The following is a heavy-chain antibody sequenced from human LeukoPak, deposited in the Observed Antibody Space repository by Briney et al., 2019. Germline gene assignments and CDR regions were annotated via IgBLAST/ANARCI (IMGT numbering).Heavy chain of an antibody. V-gene: IGHV5-51*01. D-gene: IGHD2-15*01. CDR3: ARHPIVVVADYYYYYMDV. J-gene: IGHJ6*03. CDR2: IYPGDSDT. Sequence: GESLKISCKGSGYSFTSYWIGWVRQMPGEGLEWMGIIYPGDSDTRYSPSFQGQVTISADKSISTAYLQWSSLKASDTAMYYCARHPIVVVADYYYYYMDVWGKGTTVTVSS. CDR1: GYSFTSYW.